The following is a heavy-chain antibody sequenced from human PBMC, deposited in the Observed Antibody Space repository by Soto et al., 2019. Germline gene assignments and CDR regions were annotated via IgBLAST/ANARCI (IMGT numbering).Heavy chain of an antibody. Sequence: QVQLVESGGGVVQPGRSLRLSCAASGFTFSNYIMHWVRQAPGKGLEWVAIILHDGNNKYYADSVKGRFTISRDNSMNTLYLQMNSLRTEDTAIYYCARDDEGGSYCDLGYWGQGTLVTVSS. CDR3: ARDDEGGSYCDLGY. J-gene: IGHJ4*02. V-gene: IGHV3-30-3*01. D-gene: IGHD3-10*01. CDR1: GFTFSNYI. CDR2: ILHDGNNK.